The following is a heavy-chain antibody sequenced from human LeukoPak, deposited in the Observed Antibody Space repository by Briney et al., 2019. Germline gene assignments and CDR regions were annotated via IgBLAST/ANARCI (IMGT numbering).Heavy chain of an antibody. CDR3: ARPYYYDSSGYYRP. V-gene: IGHV1-18*01. Sequence: ASVKVSCKASGYTFTSYGISWVRQAPGQGLEWMGWISAYNGNTNYAQKLQGRVTVTTDTSTSTAYMELRSLRSDDTAVYYCARPYYYDSSGYYRPWGQGTLVTVSS. D-gene: IGHD3-22*01. J-gene: IGHJ5*02. CDR1: GYTFTSYG. CDR2: ISAYNGNT.